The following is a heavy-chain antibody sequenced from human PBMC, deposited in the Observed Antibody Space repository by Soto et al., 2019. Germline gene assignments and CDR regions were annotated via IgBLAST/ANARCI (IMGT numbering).Heavy chain of an antibody. D-gene: IGHD6-19*01. Sequence: QVQLQQWGAGLLKPSETLSLTCAVYGGSFSGYYWSWIRQPPGKGLEWIGEINHSGSTNYNPSLKSRVTRSGDTSKNQFARKLSSGTAADTAVYYCARRRAVAGTWAPSTFDYWGQGTLVTVSS. CDR3: ARRRAVAGTWAPSTFDY. V-gene: IGHV4-34*01. CDR2: INHSGST. J-gene: IGHJ4*02. CDR1: GGSFSGYY.